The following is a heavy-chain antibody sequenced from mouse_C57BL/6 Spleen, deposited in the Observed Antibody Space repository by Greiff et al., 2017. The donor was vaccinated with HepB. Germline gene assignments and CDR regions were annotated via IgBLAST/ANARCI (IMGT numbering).Heavy chain of an antibody. J-gene: IGHJ2*01. V-gene: IGHV1-26*01. CDR3: ARYREFFDY. Sequence: EVQLQQSGPELVKPGASVKISCKASGYTFTDYYMNWVKQSHGKGLEWIGDINPNNGGTSYNQKFKGKATWTVDKSSSTAYMELRSLTSEDSAVYYCARYREFFDYWGQGTTLTVSS. CDR2: INPNNGGT. CDR1: GYTFTDYY.